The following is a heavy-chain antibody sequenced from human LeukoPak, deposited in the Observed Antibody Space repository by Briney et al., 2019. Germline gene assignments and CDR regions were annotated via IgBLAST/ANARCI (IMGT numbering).Heavy chain of an antibody. D-gene: IGHD3-22*01. Sequence: ASVKVSCKASGYTFTGYYMHWVRQAPGQGLEWMGWINPNSGGTNYAQKFQGGVTMTRDTSISTAYIELSRLRSDDTAVYYCARVTYDDYDSSLNWFDPWGQGTLVTVSS. CDR3: ARVTYDDYDSSLNWFDP. CDR1: GYTFTGYY. CDR2: INPNSGGT. V-gene: IGHV1-2*02. J-gene: IGHJ5*02.